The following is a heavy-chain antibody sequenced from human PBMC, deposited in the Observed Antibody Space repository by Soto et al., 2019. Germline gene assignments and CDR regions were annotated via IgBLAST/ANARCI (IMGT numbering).Heavy chain of an antibody. Sequence: SGPTLVNPTQTLTLTCTFSGFSLSTSGVGVGWIRQPPGKALEWLALIYWDDDKRYSPSLKSRLTITKDTSKNQVVLTMTNMDPVDTATYYCAHTDTYFGGDCYRPAEYFQHWGQRTLVTGSS. D-gene: IGHD2-21*02. CDR2: IYWDDDK. CDR3: AHTDTYFGGDCYRPAEYFQH. CDR1: GFSLSTSGVG. V-gene: IGHV2-5*02. J-gene: IGHJ1*01.